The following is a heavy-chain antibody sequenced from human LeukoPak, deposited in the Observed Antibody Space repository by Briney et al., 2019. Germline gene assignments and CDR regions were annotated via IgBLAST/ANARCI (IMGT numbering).Heavy chain of an antibody. D-gene: IGHD3-22*01. V-gene: IGHV4-38-2*02. CDR1: GYSISSGYY. CDR3: ASYYYDSSDAFDI. CDR2: IYHSGST. Sequence: SETLSLTCIVSGYSISSGYYWGWIRQPPGKGLEWIGSIYHSGSTYYNPSLKSRVTISVDTSKNQFSLKLSSVTAADTAVYYCASYYYDSSDAFDIWGQGTMVTVSS. J-gene: IGHJ3*02.